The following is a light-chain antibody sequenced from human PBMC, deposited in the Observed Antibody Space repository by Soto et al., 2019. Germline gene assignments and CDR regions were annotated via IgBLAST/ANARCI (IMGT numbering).Light chain of an antibody. J-gene: IGLJ3*02. CDR3: NSYTSKSAQV. CDR1: ISDFVVYNY. CDR2: GVS. V-gene: IGLV2-14*01. Sequence: QSALTQPASVSGSPGQSITISCSGTISDFVVYNYVSWYQQHPGKAPKLMLYGVSKRPSGVSNRFSGSKSGNTASLNISGLQAEDEAHYYCNSYTSKSAQVFGGGTKVTVL.